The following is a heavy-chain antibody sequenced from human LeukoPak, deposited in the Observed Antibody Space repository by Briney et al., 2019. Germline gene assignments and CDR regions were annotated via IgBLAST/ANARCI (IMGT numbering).Heavy chain of an antibody. CDR1: GFTFSNAW. CDR2: IKSKTDGGTT. J-gene: IGHJ6*02. D-gene: IGHD2-15*01. CDR3: TTETPSKLVGAAGLYYYYYYGMDV. Sequence: GGSLRLSCAASGFTFSNAWMNWVRQAPGKGLEWVGRIKSKTDGGTTDYAAPVKGRFTISRDDSKNTLYLQMNSLKTEDTAVYYCTTETPSKLVGAAGLYYYYYYGMDVWGQGTTVTVSS. V-gene: IGHV3-15*07.